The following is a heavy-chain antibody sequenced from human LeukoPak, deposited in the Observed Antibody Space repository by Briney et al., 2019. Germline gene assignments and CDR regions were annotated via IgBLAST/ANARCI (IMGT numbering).Heavy chain of an antibody. CDR2: ISAGGDRT. V-gene: IGHV3-23*01. CDR3: AKGGSGSYYEFEY. D-gene: IGHD3-10*01. Sequence: PGGSLRLSCEASGFTFSSYGMSWVRQAPGKGLEWVSIISAGGDRTKYADSLKGRFTISRDNSKNTLYLQMNSLRAEDTAVYYCAKGGSGSYYEFEYWGQGTLVTVSS. J-gene: IGHJ4*02. CDR1: GFTFSSYG.